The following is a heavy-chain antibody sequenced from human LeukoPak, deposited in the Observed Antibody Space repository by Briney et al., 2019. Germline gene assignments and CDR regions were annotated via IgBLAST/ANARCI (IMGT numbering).Heavy chain of an antibody. D-gene: IGHD3-22*01. V-gene: IGHV3-53*01. CDR1: GFIVSSNY. CDR2: IYSGGST. CDR3: AREALPDYYDSSGYFDY. Sequence: GGSLRLSCAASGFIVSSNYMSWVRQAPGKGLEWVSVIYSGGSTYYVDSVKGRFTISRDNSKNTLYLQMNSLRAEDTAVYYCAREALPDYYDSSGYFDYWGQGTLVTVSS. J-gene: IGHJ4*02.